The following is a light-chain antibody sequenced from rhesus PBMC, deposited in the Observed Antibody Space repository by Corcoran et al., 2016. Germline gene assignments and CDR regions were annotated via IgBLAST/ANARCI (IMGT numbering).Light chain of an antibody. CDR2: LGS. CDR3: MQTLQTPLT. Sequence: DIVMTQTPLSLPVTPGEPASISCRSSQSLLDSTGHTHLHWYLQKPGQSPQLLIYLGSHRASVVPDRFSGSGLGTGFTMKISRVEAEDVGVYYCMQTLQTPLTVGGGTKVEIK. J-gene: IGKJ4*01. V-gene: IGKV2-78*01. CDR1: QSLLDSTGHTH.